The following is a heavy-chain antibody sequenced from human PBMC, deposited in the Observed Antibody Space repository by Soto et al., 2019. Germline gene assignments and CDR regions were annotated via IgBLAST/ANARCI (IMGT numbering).Heavy chain of an antibody. CDR3: AKNRGSGNPMYYDMDV. V-gene: IGHV3-23*01. J-gene: IGHJ6*02. CDR1: GFTFSAYA. CDR2: IKSSGDRT. D-gene: IGHD3-10*01. Sequence: EVQLLESGGGLVQPGGSLRLSCAVSGFTFSAYAMSWVRQAPGKGLEWVSAIKSSGDRTFYADSVQGRFSISRDDSKKTLYLQMDRRRAEDTAVYHCAKNRGSGNPMYYDMDVWGQGTTVTVSS.